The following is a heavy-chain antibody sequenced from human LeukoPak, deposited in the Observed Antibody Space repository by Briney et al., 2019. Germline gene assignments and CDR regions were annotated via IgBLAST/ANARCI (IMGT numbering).Heavy chain of an antibody. J-gene: IGHJ5*02. CDR1: GLTFSGSA. D-gene: IGHD3-3*01. CDR3: MYDFWGNTAGSDP. V-gene: IGHV3-73*01. Sequence: PGGSLRLSCAASGLTFSGSAIHWVRQASGKGLEWVGRIRDKANSYATAYAASVTGRFAISRDDSKNTAYLQMNSLQTEDTALYYCMYDFWGNTAGSDPWGQGTPVTVSS. CDR2: IRDKANSYAT.